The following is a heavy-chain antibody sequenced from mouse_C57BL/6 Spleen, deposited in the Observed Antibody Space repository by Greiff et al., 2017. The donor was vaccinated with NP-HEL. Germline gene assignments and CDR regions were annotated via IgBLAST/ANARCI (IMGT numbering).Heavy chain of an antibody. D-gene: IGHD4-1*01. CDR3: TRDDLGLAWFAY. V-gene: IGHV5-9-1*02. CDR1: GFTFSSYA. J-gene: IGHJ3*01. Sequence: EVKVVESGEGLVKPGGSLKLSCAASGFTFSSYAMSWVRQTPEKRLEWVAYISSGGDYIYYADTVKGRFTISRDNARNTLYLQMSSLKSEDTAMYYCTRDDLGLAWFAYWGQGTLVTVSA. CDR2: ISSGGDYI.